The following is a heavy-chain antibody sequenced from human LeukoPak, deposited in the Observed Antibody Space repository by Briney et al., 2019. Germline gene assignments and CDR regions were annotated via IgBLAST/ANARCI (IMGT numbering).Heavy chain of an antibody. D-gene: IGHD3-22*01. J-gene: IGHJ5*02. CDR2: IYYSGST. V-gene: IGHV4-31*03. CDR3: ARYSPTSPVVVGTLNWFDP. Sequence: SQTLSLTCTVSGGSISSGGYYWSWIRQHPGKGLEWIGYIYYSGSTYYNPSLKSRVTISVDMSKNQFSLKLSSVTAADTAVYYCARYSPTSPVVVGTLNWFDPWGQGTLVTVSS. CDR1: GGSISSGGYY.